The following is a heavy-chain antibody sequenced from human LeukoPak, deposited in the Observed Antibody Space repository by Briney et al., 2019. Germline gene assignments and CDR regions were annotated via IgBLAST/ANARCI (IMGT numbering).Heavy chain of an antibody. CDR1: GXSISTYY. V-gene: IGHV4-59*01. Sequence: SETLSLTCTVSGXSISTYYWSWIRQPPGKGLEWIGYIYSSGDTNYNPSLKSRVTISVDTSKNQFSLKLSSVTAADTAVYYCASHYYSSGYSGYYVDYWGRGTLVTVSS. CDR3: ASHYYSSGYSGYYVDY. D-gene: IGHD3-22*01. J-gene: IGHJ4*02. CDR2: IYSSGDT.